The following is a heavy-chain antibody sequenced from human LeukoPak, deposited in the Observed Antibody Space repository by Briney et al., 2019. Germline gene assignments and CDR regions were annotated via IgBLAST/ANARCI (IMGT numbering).Heavy chain of an antibody. Sequence: RGSLRLSCAASGFTFSSYAMSWVRQAPGKGLEWVSAISGSGGSTYYADSVKGRFTISRDNSKNTLYLQMNSLRAEDTAVYYCAKDLWEPNYFDYWGQGTLVTVSS. CDR3: AKDLWEPNYFDY. J-gene: IGHJ4*02. CDR2: ISGSGGST. V-gene: IGHV3-23*01. D-gene: IGHD1-26*01. CDR1: GFTFSSYA.